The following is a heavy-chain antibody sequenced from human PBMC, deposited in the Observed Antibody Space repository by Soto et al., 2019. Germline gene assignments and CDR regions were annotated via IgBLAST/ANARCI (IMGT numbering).Heavy chain of an antibody. CDR3: ARVGLTSDCSGGSCYLYDAFDI. CDR1: GGSISSGDYY. D-gene: IGHD2-15*01. V-gene: IGHV4-30-4*01. Sequence: SETLSLTCTVSGGSISSGDYYWSWIRQPPGKGLEWIGYIYYSGSTYYNPSLKSRVTISVDTSKNQFSLKLSSVTAADTAVYYCARVGLTSDCSGGSCYLYDAFDIWGQGTMVTVSS. CDR2: IYYSGST. J-gene: IGHJ3*02.